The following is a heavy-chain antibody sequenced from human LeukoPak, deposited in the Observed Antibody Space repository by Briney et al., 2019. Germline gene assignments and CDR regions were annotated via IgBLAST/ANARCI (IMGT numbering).Heavy chain of an antibody. Sequence: GESLKISCKGSGYSFTSYWIGWVRQTPGKGLEWMGVIYPRDSDTRYSPSFQGQVTISADKAISTAYLQWSSLKASDTAMYYCARQWQLALDYWGQGTLVTVSS. D-gene: IGHD6-13*01. CDR3: ARQWQLALDY. V-gene: IGHV5-51*01. CDR2: IYPRDSDT. J-gene: IGHJ4*02. CDR1: GYSFTSYW.